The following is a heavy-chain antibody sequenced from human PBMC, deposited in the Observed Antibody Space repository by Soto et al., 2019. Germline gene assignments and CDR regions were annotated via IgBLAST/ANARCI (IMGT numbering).Heavy chain of an antibody. D-gene: IGHD3-22*01. CDR1: GFSLSTSEVG. J-gene: IGHJ5*02. Sequence: QITLKESGPPLVKPTQPLTLTCTFSGFSLSTSEVGVGWIRQPPGKALEWLALIYWDDDKRYSPSLKSRLTITTDASKNQVVLTMTNMDPVDTATYYCAHTQDQRDSSGYFGRGWFDPWGQGTLVTVSS. CDR3: AHTQDQRDSSGYFGRGWFDP. CDR2: IYWDDDK. V-gene: IGHV2-5*02.